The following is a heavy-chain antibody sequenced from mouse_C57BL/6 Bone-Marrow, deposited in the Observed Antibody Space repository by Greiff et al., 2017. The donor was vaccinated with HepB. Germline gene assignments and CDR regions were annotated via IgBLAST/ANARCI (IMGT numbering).Heavy chain of an antibody. Sequence: EVHLVESGAELVRPGASVKLSCTASGFNIKDDYMHWVKQRPEQGLEWIGWIDPENGDTEYASKFQGKATITADTSSNTAYLQLSSLTSEDTAGYYCTTGGLEGFAYWGQGTLVTVSA. V-gene: IGHV14-4*01. CDR1: GFNIKDDY. J-gene: IGHJ3*01. D-gene: IGHD2-4*01. CDR2: IDPENGDT. CDR3: TTGGLEGFAY.